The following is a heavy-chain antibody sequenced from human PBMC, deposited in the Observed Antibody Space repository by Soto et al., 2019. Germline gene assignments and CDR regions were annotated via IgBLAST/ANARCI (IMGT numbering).Heavy chain of an antibody. CDR3: VRDSARIVVVQSVDGDNWFDP. V-gene: IGHV3-11*06. CDR1: GFTFSDYF. J-gene: IGHJ5*02. D-gene: IGHD2-2*01. Sequence: GGSLRLSCAASGFTFSDYFMSWIRQAPGKGLEWVSFISGSSDNIKYADSVKGRFTISRDNAKNSLYLQMNSLRAEDTAVYYCVRDSARIVVVQSVDGDNWFDPWGQGTLVTVSS. CDR2: ISGSSDNI.